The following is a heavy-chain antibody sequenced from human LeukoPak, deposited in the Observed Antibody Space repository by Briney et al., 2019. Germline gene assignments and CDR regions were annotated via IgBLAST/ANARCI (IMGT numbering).Heavy chain of an antibody. CDR2: VNRDGSET. CDR1: GFALSSHW. Sequence: PGGSLRLSCAASGFALSSHWMTWVRQVPGRGPEWVANVNRDGSETYYLDSVKGRFTISKDNAKNSLYLQMNSLRAEDTAVYYCARGVVPAARVPSDYYYYGMDVWGQGTTVTVSS. CDR3: ARGVVPAARVPSDYYYYGMDV. J-gene: IGHJ6*02. D-gene: IGHD2-2*01. V-gene: IGHV3-7*04.